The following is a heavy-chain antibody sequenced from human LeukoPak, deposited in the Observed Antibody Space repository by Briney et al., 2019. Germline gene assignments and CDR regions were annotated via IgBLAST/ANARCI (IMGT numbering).Heavy chain of an antibody. CDR1: GFTFSSYS. Sequence: GGSLRLSCAASGFTFSSYSMNWVRQAPGKGLEWVSYIGSSTTSTIYYADSVRGRFTISRDNAENSLYLQMNSLRADDTAVYYCARGGGCSSSSCYAAYYFDYWGQGTLVTVSS. J-gene: IGHJ4*02. CDR3: ARGGGCSSSSCYAAYYFDY. D-gene: IGHD2-2*01. CDR2: IGSSTTSTI. V-gene: IGHV3-48*04.